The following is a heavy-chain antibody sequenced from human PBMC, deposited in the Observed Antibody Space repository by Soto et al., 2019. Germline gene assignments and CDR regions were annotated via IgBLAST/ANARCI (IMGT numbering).Heavy chain of an antibody. CDR1: GFTFSSYA. V-gene: IGHV3-23*01. Sequence: GGSLRLSCAASGFTFSSYAMSWVRQAPGKGLEWVSAISGSGGSTYYADSVKGRFTISRDNSKNTLYLQMNSLRAEETAVYYCAKVFRMAPYYYDSSGYYYAPGFDYWGQGTLVTVSS. D-gene: IGHD3-22*01. CDR3: AKVFRMAPYYYDSSGYYYAPGFDY. J-gene: IGHJ4*02. CDR2: ISGSGGST.